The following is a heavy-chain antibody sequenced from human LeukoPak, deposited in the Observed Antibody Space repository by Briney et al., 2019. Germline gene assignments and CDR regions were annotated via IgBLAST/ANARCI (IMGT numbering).Heavy chain of an antibody. V-gene: IGHV4-59*12. CDR3: ARDKNFFSNWFDP. D-gene: IGHD2/OR15-2a*01. CDR2: IYYSGST. CDR1: GGSISSYY. Sequence: SETLSLTCTVSGGSISSYYWSWIRQPPGKGLEWIGYIYYSGSTNYNPSLKSRVTISVDTSKNQFSLKLSSVTAADTAVYYCARDKNFFSNWFDPWGQGTLVTVSS. J-gene: IGHJ5*02.